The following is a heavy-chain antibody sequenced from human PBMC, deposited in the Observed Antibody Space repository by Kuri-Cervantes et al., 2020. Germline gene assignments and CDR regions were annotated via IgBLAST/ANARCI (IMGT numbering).Heavy chain of an antibody. CDR3: ARNPPTGIAAAEYYFYY. V-gene: IGHV4-34*01. J-gene: IGHJ4*02. D-gene: IGHD6-13*01. CDR1: GGSFSGYY. CDR2: INHSGST. Sequence: GSLRLSCAVYGGSFSGYYWSWIRQPPGKGLEWIGEINHSGSTNYNPSLKSRVTISVDTSKNQFSLKLSSVTAADTAVYYCARNPPTGIAAAEYYFYYWGQGTLVTVSS.